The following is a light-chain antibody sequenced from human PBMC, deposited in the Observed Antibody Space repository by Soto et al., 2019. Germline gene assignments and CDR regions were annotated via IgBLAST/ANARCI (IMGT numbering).Light chain of an antibody. Sequence: ESVLTQSPGTLSLSPGERATLSCMASQYVSRMYLSWLQQKPGQAPRPLIYGTSTRATGIPVRFSGSGSGTDFTLTISRLEPEDFAVYYCQQYGSSPQWTFGQGTKVDIK. CDR3: QQYGSSPQWT. CDR2: GTS. V-gene: IGKV3-20*01. CDR1: QYVSRMY. J-gene: IGKJ1*01.